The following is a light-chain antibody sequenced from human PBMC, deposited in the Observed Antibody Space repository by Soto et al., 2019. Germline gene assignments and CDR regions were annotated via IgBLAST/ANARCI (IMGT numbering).Light chain of an antibody. Sequence: DIPMTQSPSTLSASVGDRVTITCRASQSINSWLAWYQQKPGKPPMLLIYTASNLGSGVPSRFSGSGSGTDLTLSIRHSDAVAVEYCYHYKYCSYSQTFGQGTKLE. CDR3: YHYKYCSYSQT. V-gene: IGKV1-5*01. CDR1: QSINSW. CDR2: TAS. J-gene: IGKJ1*01.